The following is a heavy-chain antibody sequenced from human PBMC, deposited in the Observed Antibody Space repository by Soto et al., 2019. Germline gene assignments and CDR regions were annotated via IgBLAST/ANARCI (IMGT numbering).Heavy chain of an antibody. J-gene: IGHJ6*02. D-gene: IGHD6-19*01. Sequence: SPTLSLTCAISGESVSSASAACNWIRQSPSRGLEWLGRAYYRSKWYIEYAPSVNSRITIDPDTSKNQLSLQLISVNPDDTAVYYCVRSRVFIAVTSVTNYYYYYGMDVWGQGTTVTVSS. V-gene: IGHV6-1*01. CDR1: GESVSSASAA. CDR3: VRSRVFIAVTSVTNYYYYYGMDV. CDR2: AYYRSKWYI.